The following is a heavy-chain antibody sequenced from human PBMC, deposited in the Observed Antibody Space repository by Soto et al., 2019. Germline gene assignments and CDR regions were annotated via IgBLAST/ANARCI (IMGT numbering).Heavy chain of an antibody. J-gene: IGHJ6*02. CDR1: GGTFSNYA. V-gene: IGHV1-69*01. CDR2: IIPIVGTG. Sequence: QVQLVQSGAEVRKPGSSVTVSCKASGGTFSNYAISWVRQAPGQGLEWMGGIIPIVGTGSYAQKFQGRVTNTADEPTTTAYMDLSSLRFEDTAVYYCARVVILVPTASTHYYYHMDVWGPGTTVTVSS. D-gene: IGHD2-2*01. CDR3: ARVVILVPTASTHYYYHMDV.